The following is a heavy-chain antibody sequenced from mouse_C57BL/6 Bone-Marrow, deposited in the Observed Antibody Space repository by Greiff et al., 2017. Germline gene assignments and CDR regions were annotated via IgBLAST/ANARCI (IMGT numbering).Heavy chain of an antibody. CDR1: GFSFNTYA. D-gene: IGHD1-1*01. J-gene: IGHJ4*01. CDR3: VRATGYAMDY. Sequence: VQLQQSGGGLVQPKGSLKLSCAASGFSFNTYAMNWVRQAPGKGLEWVARIRSKSNNYATYYADSVKDRFTISRDDSESMLYLQMNNLKTEDTAMYYCVRATGYAMDYWGQGTSVTVSS. V-gene: IGHV10-1*01. CDR2: IRSKSNNYAT.